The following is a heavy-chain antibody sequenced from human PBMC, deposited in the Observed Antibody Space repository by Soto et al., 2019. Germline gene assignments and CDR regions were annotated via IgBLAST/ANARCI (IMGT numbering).Heavy chain of an antibody. J-gene: IGHJ4*02. CDR1: GGYVNSDNYY. V-gene: IGHV4-31*03. Sequence: PSETLSLTCTVSGGYVNSDNYYWSWIRQPPGKALEWIGYIYYSGSTYYNPSLKSRVTISVDTSKNQFSLKLSSVTAADTAVYYCARASGPSGLEYYFDYWGQGTLVTVSS. CDR2: IYYSGST. D-gene: IGHD6-25*01. CDR3: ARASGPSGLEYYFDY.